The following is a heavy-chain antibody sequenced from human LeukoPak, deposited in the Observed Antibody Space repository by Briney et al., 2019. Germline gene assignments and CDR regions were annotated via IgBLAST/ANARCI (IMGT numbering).Heavy chain of an antibody. V-gene: IGHV3-11*06. D-gene: IGHD5-12*01. CDR3: ANSGYDSPLSEPFDY. CDR1: GFTFSDYY. J-gene: IGHJ4*02. Sequence: PGGSLRLSCAASGFTFSDYYMSWIRQAPGKGLEWVPYISSSSSYTNYADSVKGRFTISRDNAKNSLYLQMNSLRAEDTAVYYCANSGYDSPLSEPFDYWGQGTLVTVSS. CDR2: ISSSSSYT.